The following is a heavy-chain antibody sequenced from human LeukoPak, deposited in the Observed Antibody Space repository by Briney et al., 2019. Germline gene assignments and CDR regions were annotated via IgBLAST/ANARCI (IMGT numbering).Heavy chain of an antibody. CDR2: IFHSGST. J-gene: IGHJ4*02. V-gene: IGHV4-59*08. CDR1: GGSISGYY. D-gene: IGHD6-19*01. Sequence: SETLSLTCTVSGGSISGYYGSWIRQPPGKGLEWIGYIFHSGSTSYNPSLKSRVTISVGMSKNQFSLRLSSVTAADAAIYYCARHYSSGWDFDYWGQGTLVTVSS. CDR3: ARHYSSGWDFDY.